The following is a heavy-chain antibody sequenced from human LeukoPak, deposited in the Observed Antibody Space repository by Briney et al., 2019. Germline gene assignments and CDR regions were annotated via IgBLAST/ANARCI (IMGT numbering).Heavy chain of an antibody. Sequence: GGSLRLSCAASGFTVSSYSMNWVRQAPGKGLEWVSSISSSSSYIYYADSVKGRFTISRDNAKNSLYLQMNSLRAEDTAVYYCARGVRRIAARPGYFDYGGQGTLVTVSS. D-gene: IGHD6-6*01. CDR2: ISSSSSYI. CDR1: GFTVSSYS. J-gene: IGHJ4*02. V-gene: IGHV3-21*01. CDR3: ARGVRRIAARPGYFDY.